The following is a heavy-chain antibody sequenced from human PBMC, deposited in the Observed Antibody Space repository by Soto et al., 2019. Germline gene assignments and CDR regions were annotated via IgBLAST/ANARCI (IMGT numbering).Heavy chain of an antibody. D-gene: IGHD4-17*01. Sequence: QVQLVQSGAEVKKPGSSVKVSCKASGGTFTTYPINWVRQAPGQGLEWMGGIIPMFGTTNYAQKFQGRVTITADESTSTAYMELSSLRSEDTAMYYCARQFTVCDYQYWGQGTLVTVSS. CDR2: IIPMFGTT. CDR1: GGTFTTYP. V-gene: IGHV1-69*01. CDR3: ARQFTVCDYQY. J-gene: IGHJ4*02.